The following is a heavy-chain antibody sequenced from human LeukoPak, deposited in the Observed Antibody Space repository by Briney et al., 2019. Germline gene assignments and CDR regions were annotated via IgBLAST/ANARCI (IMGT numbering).Heavy chain of an antibody. V-gene: IGHV3-23*01. CDR1: GFTFSSYG. CDR3: AKTMVNTVIAIEY. J-gene: IGHJ4*02. Sequence: SGGSLRLSCAASGFTFSSYGMSWVRQAPGKGLEWVSAISGSGGSTYYADSVKGRFTISRDNSKNTLYLQMNSLRAEDTAVYYCAKTMVNTVIAIEYWGQGTLVTVSS. D-gene: IGHD4-17*01. CDR2: ISGSGGST.